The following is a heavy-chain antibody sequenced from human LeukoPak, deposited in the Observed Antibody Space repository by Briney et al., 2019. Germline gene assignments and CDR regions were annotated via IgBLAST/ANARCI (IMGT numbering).Heavy chain of an antibody. D-gene: IGHD2-15*01. Sequence: GVSLRLSCTASGFTFSRYRLNWLRQAPGKGLEWVSFISSSSINIYYADSVKGQFTISRDNAEKSLYLQMNSLRAEDTAVYYCARDRGGSYSAIDYWGQGTLVTVSS. CDR3: ARDRGGSYSAIDY. J-gene: IGHJ4*02. CDR1: GFTFSRYR. CDR2: ISSSSINI. V-gene: IGHV3-48*04.